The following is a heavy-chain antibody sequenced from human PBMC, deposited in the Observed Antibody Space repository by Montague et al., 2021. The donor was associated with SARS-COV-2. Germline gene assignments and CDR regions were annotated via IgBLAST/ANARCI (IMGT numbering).Heavy chain of an antibody. Sequence: SLRLSCAASGFRFDSYAMSWVRQAPGKGLEWLSATSSGGETTDYADSMKGRFTLSRDNSMNTLYLQMNRLRGEDTAVYYCAKGIYMRRGVSHGMDVWGQGTTVTVPS. CDR2: TSSGGETT. V-gene: IGHV3-23*01. CDR1: GFRFDSYA. CDR3: AKGIYMRRGVSHGMDV. D-gene: IGHD3-10*01. J-gene: IGHJ6*02.